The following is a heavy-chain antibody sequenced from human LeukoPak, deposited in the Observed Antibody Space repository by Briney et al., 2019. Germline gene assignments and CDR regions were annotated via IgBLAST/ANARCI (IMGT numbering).Heavy chain of an antibody. CDR1: GFTFSSYE. CDR3: ARKDYGGYAYYYYGLDV. J-gene: IGHJ6*04. Sequence: QTGGSLRLSCAASGFTFSSYEMNWVRQAPGKGLEWVSCISSSGSTKYYADSVKGRFTISRDNAKNSLYLQMNSLRAEDTAVYYCARKDYGGYAYYYYGLDVWGKGTTVTVSS. D-gene: IGHD5-12*01. V-gene: IGHV3-48*03. CDR2: ISSSGSTK.